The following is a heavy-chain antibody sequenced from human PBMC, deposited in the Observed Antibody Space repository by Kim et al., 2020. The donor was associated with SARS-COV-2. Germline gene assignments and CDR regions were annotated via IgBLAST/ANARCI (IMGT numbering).Heavy chain of an antibody. J-gene: IGHJ6*02. D-gene: IGHD2-21*02. V-gene: IGHV1-69*04. CDR1: GGTFSSYA. CDR2: IIPILGIA. CDR3: ARLDCGGDCHYYGMDV. Sequence: SVKVSCKASGGTFSSYAISWVRQAPGQGLEWMGRIIPILGIANYAQKFQGRVTITADKSTSTAYMELSSLRSEDTAVYYCARLDCGGDCHYYGMDVWGQGTTVTVSS.